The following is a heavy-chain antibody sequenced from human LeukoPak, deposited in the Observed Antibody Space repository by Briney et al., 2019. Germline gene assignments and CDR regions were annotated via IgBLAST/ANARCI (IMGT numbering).Heavy chain of an antibody. V-gene: IGHV3-23*01. Sequence: GRSLRLSCAASGFIFSNYAMNWVRQGPGKGLEWVSSISNSGRGTYYADFVQGRFIISRDNSKSTVYLQMNSLRAEDTAIYFCAKDADFEYSTSPDHWGQGTLVTVSS. D-gene: IGHD2/OR15-2a*01. CDR2: ISNSGRGT. CDR1: GFIFSNYA. CDR3: AKDADFEYSTSPDH. J-gene: IGHJ4*02.